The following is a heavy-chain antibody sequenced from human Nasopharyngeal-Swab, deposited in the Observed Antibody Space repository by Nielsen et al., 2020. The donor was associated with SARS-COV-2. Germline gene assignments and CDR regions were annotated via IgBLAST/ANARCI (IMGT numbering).Heavy chain of an antibody. D-gene: IGHD6-13*01. J-gene: IGHJ6*02. CDR1: GFTFSSYA. CDR2: ISGSGGST. CDR3: AKDSSPVRYYYYSMDV. V-gene: IGHV3-23*01. Sequence: GESLKISCAASGFTFSSYAMSWVRQAPGKGLEWVSAISGSGGSTYYADSVKGRFTISRDNSKNTLYLQMNSLRAEDTAVYYCAKDSSPVRYYYYSMDVWGQGTTVTVSS.